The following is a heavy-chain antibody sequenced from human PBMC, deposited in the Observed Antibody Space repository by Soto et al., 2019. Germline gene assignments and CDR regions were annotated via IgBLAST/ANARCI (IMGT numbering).Heavy chain of an antibody. CDR3: AGHDYYDSSGYFPFDY. V-gene: IGHV1-69*13. CDR1: GGTFSSYA. CDR2: IIPIFGTA. Sequence: ASVKVSCKASGGTFSSYAISWVRQAPGQGLEWMGGIIPIFGTANYAQKFQGRVTITADESTSTAYMELSSLRSEDTAVYYCAGHDYYDSSGYFPFDYWGQGTLVTVSS. J-gene: IGHJ4*02. D-gene: IGHD3-22*01.